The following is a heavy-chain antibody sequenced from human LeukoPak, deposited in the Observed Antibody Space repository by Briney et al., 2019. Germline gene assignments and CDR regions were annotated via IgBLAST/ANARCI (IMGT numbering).Heavy chain of an antibody. Sequence: PSQTLSLTCTVSGGSISSGGYYWSWIRQHPGKGLEWIGYIYYSGSTYYNPSLKSRVTISVDTSKNQFSLKLSSVTAADTAVYYCAGGLTGPGHTLDYWGQGTLVTVSS. V-gene: IGHV4-31*03. J-gene: IGHJ4*02. D-gene: IGHD3-16*01. CDR3: AGGLTGPGHTLDY. CDR2: IYYSGST. CDR1: GGSISSGGYY.